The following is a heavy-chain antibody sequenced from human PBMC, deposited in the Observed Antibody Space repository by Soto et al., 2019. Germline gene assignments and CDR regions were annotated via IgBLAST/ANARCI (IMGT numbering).Heavy chain of an antibody. D-gene: IGHD3-10*01. J-gene: IGHJ4*02. CDR2: ISWNSGSI. V-gene: IGHV3-9*01. Sequence: PGGSLRLSCAASGFTFDDYAMHWVRQAPGKGLEWVSGISWNSGSIGYADSVKGRFTISRDNAKNTLYLQMNSLRADDTAVYYCERENRGGFDYGGKGTLVPVSS. CDR3: ERENRGGFDY. CDR1: GFTFDDYA.